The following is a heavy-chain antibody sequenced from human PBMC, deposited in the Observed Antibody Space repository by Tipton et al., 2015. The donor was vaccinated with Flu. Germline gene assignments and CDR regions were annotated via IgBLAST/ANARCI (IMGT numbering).Heavy chain of an antibody. D-gene: IGHD4-11*01. V-gene: IGHV3-7*01. J-gene: IGHJ5*02. CDR1: GFTFSNYW. Sequence: GSLRLSCTASGFTFSNYWMNWVRQAPGKGLEWVANIKPDGSEKNYVDSVSGRFTISRDNVKNSLYLQMNNLRAEDTAVYFCVRDETSVKWGPWGQGTLVTVSS. CDR3: VRDETSVKWGP. CDR2: IKPDGSEK.